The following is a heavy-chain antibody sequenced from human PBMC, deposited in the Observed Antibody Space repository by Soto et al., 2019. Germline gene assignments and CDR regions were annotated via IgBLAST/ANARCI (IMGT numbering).Heavy chain of an antibody. CDR1: GFTFSSYG. Sequence: GGSLRLSCAASGFTFSSYGMHWVRQAPGKGLEWVAVISYDGSNKYYADSVKGRFTISRDNSKNTLYLQMNSLRAEDTAVYYCAKDPNSWYYDFWSGYLNPSKYFDYWGQGTLVTVSS. J-gene: IGHJ4*02. CDR3: AKDPNSWYYDFWSGYLNPSKYFDY. V-gene: IGHV3-30*18. D-gene: IGHD3-3*01. CDR2: ISYDGSNK.